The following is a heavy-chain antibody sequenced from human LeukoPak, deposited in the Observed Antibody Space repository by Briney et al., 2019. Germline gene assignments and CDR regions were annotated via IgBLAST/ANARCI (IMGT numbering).Heavy chain of an antibody. V-gene: IGHV3-23*01. D-gene: IGHD3-9*01. CDR2: IFPDSGEI. CDR3: AKDLSVILTGYLDY. Sequence: GGSLRLSCVASGFTFSTFAMLWVRQPPGKGLEWVSSIFPDSGEIHYADSVRGRFTISRDNSKNTLYLQMNSLRAEDTAVYYCAKDLSVILTGYLDYWGQGTLVTVSS. J-gene: IGHJ4*02. CDR1: GFTFSTFA.